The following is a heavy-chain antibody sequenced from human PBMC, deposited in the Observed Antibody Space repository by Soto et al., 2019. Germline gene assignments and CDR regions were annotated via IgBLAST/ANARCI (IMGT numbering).Heavy chain of an antibody. V-gene: IGHV4-59*01. CDR1: GGSFSCYY. J-gene: IGHJ6*03. CDR2: IYYSGST. CDR3: ARYAHILTGYYSNYYYYYMDV. Sequence: SETLSLTCAVYGGSFSCYYWSWIRQPPGKGLEWIGYIYYSGSTNYNPSLKSRVTISVDTSKNQFSLKLSSVTAADTAVYYCARYAHILTGYYSNYYYYYMDVWGKGTTVTVSS. D-gene: IGHD3-9*01.